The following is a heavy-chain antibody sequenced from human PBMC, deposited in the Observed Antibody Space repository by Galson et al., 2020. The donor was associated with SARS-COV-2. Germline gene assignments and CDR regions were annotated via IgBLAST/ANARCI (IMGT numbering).Heavy chain of an antibody. CDR1: GGSISSSSYY. Sequence: SETLSLTCTVSGGSISSSSYYWSWVRQPPGKGLERIGNISYIASTYYNPSLKSPVTISIDTSKNQFFLRLNSVTAADTAVYYFAIEGGTGGSCFRWYVDLWGRGTLVTVSS. V-gene: IGHV4-39*07. D-gene: IGHD2-15*01. J-gene: IGHJ4*02. CDR3: AIEGGTGGSCFRWYVDL. CDR2: ISYIAST.